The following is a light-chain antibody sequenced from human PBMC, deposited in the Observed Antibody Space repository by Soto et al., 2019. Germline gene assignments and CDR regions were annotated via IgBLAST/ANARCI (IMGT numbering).Light chain of an antibody. CDR1: QSVSSN. Sequence: EIVITQSPATLSVSPGERATLSCRASQSVSSNLAWYQHKPGQAPRLLMFRASIRATGFPARFSGSGSGTDFNITISSLQSEDSAVYYCQQYNNWPRATFGGGTKVDIK. J-gene: IGKJ4*01. CDR3: QQYNNWPRAT. V-gene: IGKV3-15*01. CDR2: RAS.